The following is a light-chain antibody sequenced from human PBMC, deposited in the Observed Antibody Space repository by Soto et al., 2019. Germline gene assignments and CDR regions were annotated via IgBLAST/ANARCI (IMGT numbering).Light chain of an antibody. J-gene: IGKJ5*01. Sequence: DIQMTQSPSTLSASVGDRVPITCRASQSISSWLAWYQQKPGKAPKLLIYDASSLEGGVPSRFSGSGSGTEFTLTISRLEPEDFAVYYCQHFGGSLPVTFGQGTRLEIK. CDR2: DAS. CDR1: QSISSW. CDR3: QHFGGSLPVT. V-gene: IGKV1-5*01.